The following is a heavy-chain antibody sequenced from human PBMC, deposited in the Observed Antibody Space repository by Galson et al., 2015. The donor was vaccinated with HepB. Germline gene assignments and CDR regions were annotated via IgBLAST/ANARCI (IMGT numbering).Heavy chain of an antibody. CDR2: ISYDGSNK. CDR1: GFTFSNYA. V-gene: IGHV3-30*14. Sequence: SLRLSCAASGFTFSNYAMHWVRQAPGKGLEWVAVISYDGSNKYYADSVKGRFTISRDNSKNTLYLQMNSLRAEDTAVYYCARGPNYYDSSGYYYRTYYGMDVWGQGTTVTVSS. J-gene: IGHJ6*02. CDR3: ARGPNYYDSSGYYYRTYYGMDV. D-gene: IGHD3-22*01.